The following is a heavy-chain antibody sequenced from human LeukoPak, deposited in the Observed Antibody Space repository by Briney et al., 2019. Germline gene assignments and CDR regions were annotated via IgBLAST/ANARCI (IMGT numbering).Heavy chain of an antibody. CDR2: IKSKTDGGTT. J-gene: IGHJ4*02. CDR1: GFTSSNAW. Sequence: GGSLRLSCAASGFTSSNAWMSWVRQAPGKGLEWVGRIKSKTDGGTTDYAAPVKGRFTISRDDSKNTLYLQINSLKTEDTAVYYCTTDTSYRITMVRGVIIKMKDLDYWGQGTLVTVSS. CDR3: TTDTSYRITMVRGVIIKMKDLDY. V-gene: IGHV3-15*01. D-gene: IGHD3-10*01.